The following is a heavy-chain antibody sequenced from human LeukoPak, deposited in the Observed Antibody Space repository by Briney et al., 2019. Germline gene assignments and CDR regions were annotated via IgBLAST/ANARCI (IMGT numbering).Heavy chain of an antibody. D-gene: IGHD5-12*01. Sequence: SQTLSLTCTVSGGSISSGGYYWSWIRQPPGKGLEWIGYICHSGSTYYNPSLKSRVTISVDRSKNQFSLKLSSVTAADTAVYYCARVQTIRGAFDIWGQGTMVTVSS. CDR1: GGSISSGGYY. CDR3: ARVQTIRGAFDI. J-gene: IGHJ3*02. CDR2: ICHSGST. V-gene: IGHV4-30-2*01.